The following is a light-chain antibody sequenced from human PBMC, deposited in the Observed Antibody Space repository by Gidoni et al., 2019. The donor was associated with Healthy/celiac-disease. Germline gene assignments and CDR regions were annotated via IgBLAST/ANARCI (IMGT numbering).Light chain of an antibody. CDR2: WAS. J-gene: IGKJ1*01. CDR1: QSVLYSSNTKNY. V-gene: IGKV4-1*01. Sequence: DIVMTQSPDSLAVSLGERATINCKSSQSVLYSSNTKNYLAWYQQKPGQPPKLLIYWASTREAGVPDRFSGSGSGTDFTLTSSSLQAEDVAVYYCQQYYSTPWTFGQGTKGEIK. CDR3: QQYYSTPWT.